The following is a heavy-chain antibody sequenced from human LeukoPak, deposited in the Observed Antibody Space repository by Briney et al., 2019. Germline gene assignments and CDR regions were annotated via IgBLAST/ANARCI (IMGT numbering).Heavy chain of an antibody. CDR1: GYSFTSYG. CDR2: ISGYNGNT. D-gene: IGHD3-9*01. V-gene: IGHV1-18*01. J-gene: IGHJ4*02. Sequence: GASVKVSCKASGYSFTSYGISWVRQAPGQGLEWMGRISGYNGNTKYDQRLQGRVTMTTDTSTSTTYMELSSLRSDDTAVYYCARNSWNYYDVLTGTGYFFEYWGQGTLVTVSS. CDR3: ARNSWNYYDVLTGTGYFFEY.